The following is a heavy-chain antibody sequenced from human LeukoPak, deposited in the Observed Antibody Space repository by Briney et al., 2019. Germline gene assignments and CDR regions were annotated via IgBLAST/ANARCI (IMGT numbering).Heavy chain of an antibody. CDR1: GGSISSSNW. J-gene: IGHJ4*02. V-gene: IGHV4-4*02. Sequence: PSETLSLTCAVSGGSISSSNWWSWVRQPPGKGLEWIGEIYHSGSTNYNPSLKSRVTISVDKSKNQFSLKLSSVTAADTAVYYCARRFFRYDSSGNFDYWGQGTLVTVSS. D-gene: IGHD3-22*01. CDR3: ARRFFRYDSSGNFDY. CDR2: IYHSGST.